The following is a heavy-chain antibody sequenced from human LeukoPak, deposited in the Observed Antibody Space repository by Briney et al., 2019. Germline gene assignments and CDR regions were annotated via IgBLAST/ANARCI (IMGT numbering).Heavy chain of an antibody. J-gene: IGHJ4*02. CDR1: GFTFSSYS. D-gene: IGHD1-26*01. Sequence: PGGSLRLSCEASGFTFSSYSMKWVRQAPGKGLEWVSCISSTSSYKYYADSVKGRFTISRDNAKNSLYLQLNSLRAEDTAVYYCAKRGAEVGATVAPGDYWGQGTLVTVSS. CDR3: AKRGAEVGATVAPGDY. CDR2: ISSTSSYK. V-gene: IGHV3-21*04.